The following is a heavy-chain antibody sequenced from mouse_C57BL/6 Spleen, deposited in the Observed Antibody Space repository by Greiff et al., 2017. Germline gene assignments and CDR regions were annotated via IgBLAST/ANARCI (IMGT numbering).Heavy chain of an antibody. CDR2: IYPGDGDT. CDR3: ASYDYDQGVDY. J-gene: IGHJ2*01. CDR1: GSAFRSYW. V-gene: IGHV1-80*01. D-gene: IGHD2-4*01. Sequence: VQLQESGAELVKPGASVKISCKASGSAFRSYWMNWVKQRPGKGLGWIGQIYPGDGDTNDNGKFKGKATLAVDNSSSTAYMQLSSLTSEDSAVYFCASYDYDQGVDYWGQGTTLTVSS.